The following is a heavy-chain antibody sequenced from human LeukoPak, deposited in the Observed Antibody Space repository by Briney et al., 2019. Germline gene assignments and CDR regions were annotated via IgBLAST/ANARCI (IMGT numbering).Heavy chain of an antibody. CDR1: GFTFSDYV. CDR2: IKEDGSEK. J-gene: IGHJ3*02. Sequence: GGSLRLSCAASGFTFSDYVMIWVRQAPGKGLEWVANIKEDGSEKYYVDSVKGRFTISRDNAKNSLYLQMNSLRAEDTAVYYCARDEYNWNVDAFDIWGQGTVVTVSS. D-gene: IGHD1-20*01. CDR3: ARDEYNWNVDAFDI. V-gene: IGHV3-7*01.